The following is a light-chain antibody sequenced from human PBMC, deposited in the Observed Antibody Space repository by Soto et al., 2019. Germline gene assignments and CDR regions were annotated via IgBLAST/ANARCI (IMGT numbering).Light chain of an antibody. J-gene: IGLJ3*02. CDR1: SSDVGSYNL. V-gene: IGLV2-14*02. Sequence: QSALTQPASVSGSPGQSITISCTGTSSDVGSYNLVSWYQQHPGKAPQLMIYEGSKRPSGVSNRFSGSKYGRTASLTISGLQAEDEADYYCCSYTTSNIWVFGGGTKVTVL. CDR2: EGS. CDR3: CSYTTSNIWV.